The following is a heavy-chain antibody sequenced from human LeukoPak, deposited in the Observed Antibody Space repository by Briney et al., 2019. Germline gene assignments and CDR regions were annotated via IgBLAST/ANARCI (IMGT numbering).Heavy chain of an antibody. CDR2: ISGTGGST. Sequence: GGSLRLSCAASGFTFSTYAMTWVRQAPGKGLEWVSLISGTGGSTYYADSVKGRFTISRDNSKNTLYLQMNSLRAEDTAVYYCARGSPYSSSWFYYYYYYMDDWGKGTTVTISS. CDR1: GFTFSTYA. CDR3: ARGSPYSSSWFYYYYYYMDD. J-gene: IGHJ6*03. V-gene: IGHV3-23*01. D-gene: IGHD6-13*01.